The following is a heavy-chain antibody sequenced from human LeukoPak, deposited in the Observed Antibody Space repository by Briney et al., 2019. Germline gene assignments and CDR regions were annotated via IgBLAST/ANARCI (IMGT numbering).Heavy chain of an antibody. Sequence: GASVKVSCKASGYTFTSYGISWVRQAPGQGLEWMGWISAYNGNTNYAQKLQGRVTITADESTSTAYMELSSLRSEDTAVYYCARQDQVPCWGQGTLVTVSS. V-gene: IGHV1-18*01. J-gene: IGHJ4*02. CDR2: ISAYNGNT. D-gene: IGHD2-15*01. CDR3: ARQDQVPC. CDR1: GYTFTSYG.